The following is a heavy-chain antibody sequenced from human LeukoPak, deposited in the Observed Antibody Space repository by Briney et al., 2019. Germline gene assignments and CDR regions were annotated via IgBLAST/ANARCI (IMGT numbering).Heavy chain of an antibody. CDR2: ISTGGDTM. CDR3: ARGPPLFDP. V-gene: IGHV3-48*01. CDR1: GFTFSDHS. J-gene: IGHJ5*02. Sequence: GGSLRLSCAVSGFTFSDHSMNWVRQPPGKGLEWISYISTGGDTMYYADSVKGRFTISSDNAKKSLYLQMNSLGAEDTAVYYCARGPPLFDPWGQGTLVTVSS.